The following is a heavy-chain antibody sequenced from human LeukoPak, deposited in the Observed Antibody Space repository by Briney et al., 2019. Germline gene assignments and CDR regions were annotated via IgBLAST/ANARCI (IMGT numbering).Heavy chain of an antibody. CDR1: GYSLTEVS. CDR2: FDPEDGEA. D-gene: IGHD6-19*01. Sequence: ASVKVSCKVSGYSLTEVSTHWVRQSPGKGLEWMGGFDPEDGEAIYAQKVQGRLTMTEDTSIDTAFMELRSLKSEGTAIYYCVTDIRSGWRNYWGQGTLITVSS. V-gene: IGHV1-24*01. J-gene: IGHJ4*02. CDR3: VTDIRSGWRNY.